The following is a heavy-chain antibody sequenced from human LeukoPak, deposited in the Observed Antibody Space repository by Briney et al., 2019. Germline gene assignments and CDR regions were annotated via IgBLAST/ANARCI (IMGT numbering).Heavy chain of an antibody. CDR3: ARAMSTFGGVRNYFDS. D-gene: IGHD3-16*01. V-gene: IGHV3-48*04. CDR2: VSISSGTI. J-gene: IGHJ4*02. Sequence: GGSLRLSCAASGFTFSGHNMNWVRQAPGKGLEWLSFVSISSGTIYYADSVNGRFRIARDNAKSSLDLEMNSLRAEDTAVYYCARAMSTFGGVRNYFDSWGQGTLVTVSS. CDR1: GFTFSGHN.